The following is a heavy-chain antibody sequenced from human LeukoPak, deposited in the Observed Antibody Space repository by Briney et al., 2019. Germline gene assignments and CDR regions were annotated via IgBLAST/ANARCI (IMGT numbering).Heavy chain of an antibody. CDR2: INHSGST. CDR1: GGSFSGYY. CDR3: ARFEGRLVLRYYYGMDV. V-gene: IGHV4-34*01. Sequence: PSETLSLTCAVYGGSFSGYYWSWIRQPPGKGLEWIGEINHSGSTNYNPSLKSRVTISVDKSKNQFSLKLSSVTAADTAVYYCARFEGRLVLRYYYGMDVWGQGTTVTVSS. D-gene: IGHD6-19*01. J-gene: IGHJ6*02.